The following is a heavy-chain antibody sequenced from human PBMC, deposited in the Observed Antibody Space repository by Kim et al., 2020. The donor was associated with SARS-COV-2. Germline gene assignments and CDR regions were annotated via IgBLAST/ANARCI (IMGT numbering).Heavy chain of an antibody. CDR1: GYSFTSYG. D-gene: IGHD3-3*01. CDR3: SRTMFGVVIGASDI. J-gene: IGHJ3*02. CDR2: ISDYNGDLGDA. Sequence: ASVKVSCKASGYSFTSYGITWVRQAPGQGLEWMGWISDYNGDLGDANYAQRLQGRLTMTTDTSTRTAYMELRTLRSDDTAVYYCSRTMFGVVIGASDIWG. V-gene: IGHV1-18*01.